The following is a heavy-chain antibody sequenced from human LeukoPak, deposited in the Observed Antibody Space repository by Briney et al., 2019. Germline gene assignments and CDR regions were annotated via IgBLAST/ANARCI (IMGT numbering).Heavy chain of an antibody. J-gene: IGHJ4*02. Sequence: GGSLRLSCAASGFTFSSYAMSWVRQAPGKGLEWVSAISGSGGSTYCADSVKGRFTISRDNSKNTLYLQMNSLRAEDTAVYYCARDRYYDILTGYYYFDYWGQGTLVTVSS. D-gene: IGHD3-9*01. CDR1: GFTFSSYA. CDR3: ARDRYYDILTGYYYFDY. V-gene: IGHV3-23*01. CDR2: ISGSGGST.